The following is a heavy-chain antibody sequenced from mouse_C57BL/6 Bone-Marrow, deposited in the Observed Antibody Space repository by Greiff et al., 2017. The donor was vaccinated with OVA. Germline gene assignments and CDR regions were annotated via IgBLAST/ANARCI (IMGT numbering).Heavy chain of an antibody. CDR2: ISYSGST. V-gene: IGHV3-8*01. CDR1: GYSITSDY. J-gene: IGHJ2*01. Sequence: DVQLQESGPGLAKPSQTLSLTCSVTGYSITSDYWNWIRKFPGNKLEYMGYISYSGSTYYNPSLNSRISITRDTSKNQDYMQLNAVTTEDTATYYCARRVTTVVGDYFDYWGQGTTLTVSS. D-gene: IGHD1-1*01. CDR3: ARRVTTVVGDYFDY.